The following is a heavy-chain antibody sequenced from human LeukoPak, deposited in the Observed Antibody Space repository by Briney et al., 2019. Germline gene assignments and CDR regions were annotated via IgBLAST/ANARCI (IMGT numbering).Heavy chain of an antibody. CDR2: ICTAGDT. D-gene: IGHD3-10*01. Sequence: AGGSLRLSCAASGFTFSSYDMHWVRQATGKGVEWVSAICTAGDTYYPGSVEGRFTISRENAKNSLYLQMNSLRAGDTAVYYCARGGFYDGSGSYFDYWGQGTLVTVSS. CDR1: GFTFSSYD. V-gene: IGHV3-13*01. J-gene: IGHJ4*02. CDR3: ARGGFYDGSGSYFDY.